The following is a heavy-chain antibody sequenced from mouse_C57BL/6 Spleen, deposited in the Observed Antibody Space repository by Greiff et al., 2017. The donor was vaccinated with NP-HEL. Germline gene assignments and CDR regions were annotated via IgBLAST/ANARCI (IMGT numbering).Heavy chain of an antibody. J-gene: IGHJ2*01. CDR1: GYTFTSYD. V-gene: IGHV1-85*01. CDR3: ARGAYYYGRDYFDY. D-gene: IGHD1-1*01. Sequence: VMLVESGPELVKPGASVKLSCKASGYTFTSYDINWVKQRPGQGLEWIGWIYPRDGSTKYNEKFKGKATLTVDTSSSTAYMELHSLTSEDSAVYFCARGAYYYGRDYFDYWGQGTTLTVSS. CDR2: IYPRDGST.